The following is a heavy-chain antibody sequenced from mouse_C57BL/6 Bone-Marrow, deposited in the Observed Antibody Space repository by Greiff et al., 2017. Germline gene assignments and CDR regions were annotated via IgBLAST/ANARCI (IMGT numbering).Heavy chain of an antibody. V-gene: IGHV5-6*02. D-gene: IGHD3-2*02. CDR3: ARPLDSSGYWFAY. J-gene: IGHJ3*01. Sequence: EVKLVESGGDLVKPGGSPKLSCAASGFTFSSYGMSWVRQTPDKRLEWVATISSGGSYTYYPDSVKGRFTISRDNAKNTLYLQLSSLKSEDTAMYSCARPLDSSGYWFAYWGQGTLVTVSA. CDR2: ISSGGSYT. CDR1: GFTFSSYG.